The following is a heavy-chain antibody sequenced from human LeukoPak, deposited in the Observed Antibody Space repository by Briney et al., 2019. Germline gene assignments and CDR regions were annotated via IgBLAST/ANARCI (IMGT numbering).Heavy chain of an antibody. Sequence: ASVKVSCKASGYTFTSYGISRVRQAPGQGLEWMGWISAYNGNTNYAQKLQGRVTMTTDTSTSTAYMELRSLRPDDTAVYYCARASILWFGELYRLDYWGQGTLVTVSS. V-gene: IGHV1-18*04. CDR1: GYTFTSYG. CDR3: ARASILWFGELYRLDY. D-gene: IGHD3-10*01. J-gene: IGHJ4*02. CDR2: ISAYNGNT.